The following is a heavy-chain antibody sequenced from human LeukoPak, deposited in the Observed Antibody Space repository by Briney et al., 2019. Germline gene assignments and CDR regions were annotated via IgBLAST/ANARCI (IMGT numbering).Heavy chain of an antibody. Sequence: ASVKVSCKASGYTFTGYYMHWVRQAPGQGLEWMGWINPNSGGTNYAQKFQGRVTMTRDTSISTAYMELSRLRSDDTAVYYCARVRPTILGYCSGGSCQYYFDYWGQGTLVTVSS. CDR2: INPNSGGT. D-gene: IGHD2-15*01. CDR3: ARVRPTILGYCSGGSCQYYFDY. V-gene: IGHV1-2*02. J-gene: IGHJ4*02. CDR1: GYTFTGYY.